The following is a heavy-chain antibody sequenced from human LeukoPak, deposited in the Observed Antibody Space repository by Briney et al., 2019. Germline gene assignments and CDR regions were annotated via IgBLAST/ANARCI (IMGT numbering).Heavy chain of an antibody. J-gene: IGHJ6*01. CDR1: GDTFTSYG. D-gene: IGHD3-10*01. Sequence: GASVKVSCKASGDTFTSYGISWVRQAPGQGLEWIGWISAYNGNTNYAQKLQGRVTMTNDTSTRTAYMQLRTLRSDDTAVYYCARDVXDYXSGSYYTXVFGVXYXXYGMDV. V-gene: IGHV1-18*01. CDR2: ISAYNGNT. CDR3: ARDVXDYXSGSYYTXVFGVXYXXYGMDV.